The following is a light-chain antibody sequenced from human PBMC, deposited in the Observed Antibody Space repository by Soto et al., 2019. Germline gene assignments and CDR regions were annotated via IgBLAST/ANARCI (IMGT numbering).Light chain of an antibody. CDR3: GAWDGSLSVVL. CDR1: SANIGNNY. J-gene: IGLJ2*01. Sequence: QSVLTQPPSVSAAPGQKVTISCSGSSANIGNNYVSWYQHLPGTAPKLVIYDSDKRPSEIPDRFSGSKSGTSATLDITGLHTGDEADYYCGAWDGSLSVVLFGGGTKLTVL. CDR2: DSD. V-gene: IGLV1-51*01.